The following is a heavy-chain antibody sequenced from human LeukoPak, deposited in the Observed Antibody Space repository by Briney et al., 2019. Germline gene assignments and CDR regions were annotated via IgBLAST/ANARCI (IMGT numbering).Heavy chain of an antibody. CDR2: ISSGSSYM. CDR1: GFTFNSYS. D-gene: IGHD4-23*01. J-gene: IGHJ4*02. V-gene: IGHV3-21*01. Sequence: PGGSLRLSCAASGFTFNSYSMTWVRQAPGKGLEWVSSISSGSSYMYYADSVKGRFTISRDNAKNSLYLQMNSLRAEDTAVYYCARDYGGSSPFDYWGQGTLVTVSS. CDR3: ARDYGGSSPFDY.